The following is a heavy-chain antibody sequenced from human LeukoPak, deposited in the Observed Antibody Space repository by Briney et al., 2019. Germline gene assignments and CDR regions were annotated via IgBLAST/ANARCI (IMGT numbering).Heavy chain of an antibody. CDR3: ARAIPPQYDIVSSLDY. CDR2: NNHSGST. CDR1: GGSLSSEDYY. V-gene: IGHV4-30-4*01. J-gene: IGHJ4*02. Sequence: SETLSLTCTVSGGSLSSEDYYWSWIRQPPGKGLEWFGYNNHSGSTYYNPSLKRRVTISVDKSKNQYSLKLSSVTAADTAVYYCARAIPPQYDIVSSLDYWGQGTLVTVSS. D-gene: IGHD3-9*01.